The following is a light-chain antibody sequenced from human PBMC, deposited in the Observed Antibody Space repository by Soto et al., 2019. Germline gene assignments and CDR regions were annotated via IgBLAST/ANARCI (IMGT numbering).Light chain of an antibody. Sequence: QSALTQPASVSGSPGQSITLSCTGTSSDVGGYNYVSWYQQHPGKAPKLMIYDVSNRPSGVSNRFSGSKSGNTASLTISGLQAEDEADYYCSSYTSSSTLVVLGGGTKVTVL. V-gene: IGLV2-14*01. J-gene: IGLJ2*01. CDR3: SSYTSSSTLVV. CDR2: DVS. CDR1: SSDVGGYNY.